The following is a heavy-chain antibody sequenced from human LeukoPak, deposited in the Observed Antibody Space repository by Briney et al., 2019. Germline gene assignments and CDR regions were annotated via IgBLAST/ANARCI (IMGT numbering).Heavy chain of an antibody. D-gene: IGHD5-12*01. V-gene: IGHV1-69*05. Sequence: SVKVSCKASGGTFSSYAISWVRQAPGQGLEWMGGIIPIFGTANYAQKFQGRVTITTDESTSTAYMELSSLRSEDTAVYYCARTDPYVRGYSGYSAPFDYWGQGTLVTVSS. CDR3: ARTDPYVRGYSGYSAPFDY. CDR2: IIPIFGTA. CDR1: GGTFSSYA. J-gene: IGHJ4*02.